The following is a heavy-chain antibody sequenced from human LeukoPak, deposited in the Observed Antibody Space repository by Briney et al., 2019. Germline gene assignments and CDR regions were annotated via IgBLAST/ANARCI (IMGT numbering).Heavy chain of an antibody. CDR1: GFTFSNYW. CDR2: IKQDGSEK. Sequence: GGSLRLSCAASGFTFSNYWMSWVRQAPGKGLEWVANIKQDGSEKYYVDSVEGRFTISRDNVKNSLYLQMNSLRAADTAVYYCAREPTSGLEPTSGRPLDYWGQGTPVTVSS. V-gene: IGHV3-7*03. CDR3: AREPTSGLEPTSGRPLDY. D-gene: IGHD5-12*01. J-gene: IGHJ4*02.